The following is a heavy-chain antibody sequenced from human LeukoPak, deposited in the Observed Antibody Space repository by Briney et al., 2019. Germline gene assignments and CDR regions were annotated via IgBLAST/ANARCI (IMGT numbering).Heavy chain of an antibody. D-gene: IGHD1-26*01. V-gene: IGHV1-2*02. Sequence: GASVKVSCKASGYTFTGYYMHWVRQAPGQGLEWMGWINPNSGGTNYAQKFQGRVTMTRDTSIGTAYMELSRLRSDDTAVYYCASGLLSIVGATRYPWGQGTLVTVSS. J-gene: IGHJ5*02. CDR1: GYTFTGYY. CDR2: INPNSGGT. CDR3: ASGLLSIVGATRYP.